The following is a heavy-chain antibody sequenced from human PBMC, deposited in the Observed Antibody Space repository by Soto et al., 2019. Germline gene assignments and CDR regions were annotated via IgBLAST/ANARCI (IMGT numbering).Heavy chain of an antibody. V-gene: IGHV1-69*12. CDR1: GGTFSSYA. CDR2: IIPIFGTA. Sequence: QVKLVQSGAEVKKPGSSVKVSCKASGGTFSSYAISWVRQAPGQGLEWMGGIIPIFGTANYAQKFQGRVTITADESTSIDYMELSSLSSEDTAVYYCAVIGDGYNPGTHSDYWGQGTLVTVSS. J-gene: IGHJ4*02. CDR3: AVIGDGYNPGTHSDY. D-gene: IGHD5-12*01.